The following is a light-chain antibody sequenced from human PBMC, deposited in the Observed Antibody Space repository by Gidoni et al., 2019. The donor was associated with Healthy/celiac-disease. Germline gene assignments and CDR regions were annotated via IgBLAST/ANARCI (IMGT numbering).Light chain of an antibody. CDR1: QRVSSY. CDR2: DAS. V-gene: IGKV3-11*01. CDR3: QERSNSPPLT. J-gene: IGKJ4*01. Sequence: DIVLTLSPPTLSLSPGERATLPCRASQRVSSYLAWYQQQPGQAPRLLFYDASNRATCTPARFSSSGSGTDFTLTSSGLEPEDCAFYCCQERSNSPPLTFGGGTKVEIK.